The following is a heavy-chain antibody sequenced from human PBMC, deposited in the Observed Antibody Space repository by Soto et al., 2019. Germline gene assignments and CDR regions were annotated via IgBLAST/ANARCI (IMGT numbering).Heavy chain of an antibody. D-gene: IGHD3-3*01. CDR3: ARAVNKDFWSGFNWFDP. V-gene: IGHV3-48*04. Sequence: GGSLRLSCAASGFTFSSYGMHWVRQAPGKGLEWVSYISSSGSTIYYADSVKGRFTISRDNAKNSLYLQMNSLRAEDTAVYYCARAVNKDFWSGFNWFDPWGQGTLVTVSS. CDR2: ISSSGSTI. CDR1: GFTFSSYG. J-gene: IGHJ5*02.